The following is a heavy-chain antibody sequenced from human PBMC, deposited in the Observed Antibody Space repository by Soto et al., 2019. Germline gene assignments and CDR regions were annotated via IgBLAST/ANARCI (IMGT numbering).Heavy chain of an antibody. J-gene: IGHJ6*02. CDR3: ARGGEPLGYYGLDV. V-gene: IGHV4-61*01. CDR1: GGSVRSGNHF. CDR2: MYYTGVT. Sequence: QVQLQESGPGLLKASETLSLTCSVSGGSVRSGNHFWNWIRQPPGRGLEWLGYMYYTGVTNYNPSLKSRVSMSVDTSKEQFSLNLTSLTAADTAVYYCARGGEPLGYYGLDVWGQGTTVTV.